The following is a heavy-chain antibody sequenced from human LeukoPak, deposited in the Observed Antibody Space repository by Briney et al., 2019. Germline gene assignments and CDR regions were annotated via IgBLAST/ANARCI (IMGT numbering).Heavy chain of an antibody. V-gene: IGHV1-18*01. CDR3: SNTYSGGWNWIYFHR. D-gene: IGHD6-19*01. J-gene: IGHJ5*02. CDR2: VSGYNGNT. CDR1: RYTYTHYG. Sequence: GASVTVSLLASRYTYTHYGIRWVRPAPGQGLEWMGWVSGYNGNTNYAQKLQGRVTMTTDTSTSTAYMELRSLRSDDTAVYYCSNTYSGGWNWIYFHRWGQGTLVTVSS.